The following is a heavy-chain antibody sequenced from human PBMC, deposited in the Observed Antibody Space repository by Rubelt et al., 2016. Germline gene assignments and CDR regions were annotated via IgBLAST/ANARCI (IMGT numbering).Heavy chain of an antibody. V-gene: IGHV2-5*02. D-gene: IGHD4-23*01. CDR2: IYWDADS. CDR3: ARVGVGGNSPFDY. J-gene: IGHJ4*02. Sequence: QITLKESGPTLVKPTQTLTLTCTFSGFSLSTSGVGVGWFRQPPGEALEWLALIYWDADSKYSPSLKSRLAITKDTSKNQVALTVTNVGPADTATYYCARVGVGGNSPFDYWGQGTLVTVSS. CDR1: GFSLSTSGVG.